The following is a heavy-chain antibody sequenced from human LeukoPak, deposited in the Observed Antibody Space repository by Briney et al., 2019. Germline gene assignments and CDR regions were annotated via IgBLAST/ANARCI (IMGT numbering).Heavy chain of an antibody. Sequence: GGSLRLSCAASGFTFSSYTMNWVRQAPGKGLEWVSSISSSSSYISYADSVKGRFTISRDNAKNSLYPQMNSLRAEDTAAYYCARDTEGYYGSGSYPYYYYYMDVWGKGTTVTVSS. CDR1: GFTFSSYT. V-gene: IGHV3-21*01. CDR2: ISSSSSYI. CDR3: ARDTEGYYGSGSYPYYYYYMDV. D-gene: IGHD3-10*01. J-gene: IGHJ6*03.